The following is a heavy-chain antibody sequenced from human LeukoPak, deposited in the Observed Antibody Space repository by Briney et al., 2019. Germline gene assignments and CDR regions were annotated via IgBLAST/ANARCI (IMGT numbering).Heavy chain of an antibody. V-gene: IGHV4-34*01. Sequence: PSETLSLTCAVYGGSFSGYYWSWIRQPPGKGLEWIGEINHSGSTNYNPSLKSRVTISVDTSKNQFSLKLSSVTAADTAVYYCARDLTQFARANWFDPWGQGTLVTVSS. CDR1: GGSFSGYY. CDR3: ARDLTQFARANWFDP. J-gene: IGHJ5*02. D-gene: IGHD3-16*01. CDR2: INHSGST.